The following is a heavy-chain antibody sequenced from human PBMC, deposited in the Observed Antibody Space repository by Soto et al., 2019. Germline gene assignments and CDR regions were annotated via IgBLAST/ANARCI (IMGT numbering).Heavy chain of an antibody. CDR2: ISGRGGTT. V-gene: IGHV3-23*01. J-gene: IGHJ4*01. CDR3: ARRLPHDYGFDH. Sequence: EVQLLESGGGLAQPGGSLRLSCAASGFTFGNYAMSWVRHAPRKGLEWVSAISGRGGTTFYADSVKGRFTISRDNSKNTLYLRLNSLRAEDTAIYYCARRLPHDYGFDHWGQGTLVTVSS. CDR1: GFTFGNYA. D-gene: IGHD4-17*01.